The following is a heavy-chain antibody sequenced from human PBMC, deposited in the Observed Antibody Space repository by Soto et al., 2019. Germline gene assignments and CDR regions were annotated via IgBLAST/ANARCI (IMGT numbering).Heavy chain of an antibody. Sequence: GGSLRLSCAASGFPFSRYAMHWVRQAPGKGLERVAVISYDGSNKYYADSVKGRFTISRDNSKNTLYLQMNSLRAEDTAVYYFARRVPYDSCGYFDYCGQGTRGTVSP. V-gene: IGHV3-30-3*01. CDR3: ARRVPYDSCGYFDY. CDR1: GFPFSRYA. CDR2: ISYDGSNK. J-gene: IGHJ4*02. D-gene: IGHD3-22*01.